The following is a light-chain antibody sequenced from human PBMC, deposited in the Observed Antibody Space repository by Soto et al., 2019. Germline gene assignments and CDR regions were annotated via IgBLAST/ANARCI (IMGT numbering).Light chain of an antibody. V-gene: IGKV3-20*01. CDR1: QSVRNNY. J-gene: IGKJ3*01. CDR3: QQYGDSPLT. Sequence: EIVLTQAPDTLSLSPGERATLSCRASQSVRNNYLAWYQQKPGQAPRLLIYAASTRAAAVPDRFTGSGSGTDFALTISRLEPEDFGVYYCQQYGDSPLTSGPGTKVDIK. CDR2: AAS.